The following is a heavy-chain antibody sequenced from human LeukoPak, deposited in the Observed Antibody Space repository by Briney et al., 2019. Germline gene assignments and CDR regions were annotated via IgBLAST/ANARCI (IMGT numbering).Heavy chain of an antibody. CDR2: IKQDGSEK. Sequence: GGSLRLSCAASGFTFSNAWMSWVRQAPGKGLEWVANIKQDGSEKYYVDSVKGRFTISRDNAKNSLYLQMNSLRAEDTAVYYCARDGFGNPLGYWGQGALVTVSS. CDR1: GFTFSNAW. D-gene: IGHD4-23*01. J-gene: IGHJ4*02. V-gene: IGHV3-7*05. CDR3: ARDGFGNPLGY.